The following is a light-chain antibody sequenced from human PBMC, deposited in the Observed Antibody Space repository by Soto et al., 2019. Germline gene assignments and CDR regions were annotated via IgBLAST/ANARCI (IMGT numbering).Light chain of an antibody. CDR3: HLRSKLPLT. CDR2: DAS. Sequence: EIVLTQSKATLSLSPGERATLSGRASQSVSRYLAWYQQKPGQAPRLLIYDASNRATDIPARFSGSGSGTDFTLTISSLDPEDSAVYCCHLRSKLPLTFGGGTIVDIK. CDR1: QSVSRY. V-gene: IGKV3-11*01. J-gene: IGKJ3*01.